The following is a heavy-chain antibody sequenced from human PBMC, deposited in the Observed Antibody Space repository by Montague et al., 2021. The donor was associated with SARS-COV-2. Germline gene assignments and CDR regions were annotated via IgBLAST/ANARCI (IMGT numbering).Heavy chain of an antibody. J-gene: IGHJ4*02. CDR1: GGSISSGSYF. CDR2: FYFGGKF. CDR3: ARVTRTIKLLWFGDRSIRYYFDY. V-gene: IGHV4-39*07. Sequence: SETLSLTCTVSGGSISSGSYFWGWIRQPPRKGLEWIGSFYFGGKFLYNSSLKSRVTISVDTSKNQFSLKLSSVTAADTAVYYCARVTRTIKLLWFGDRSIRYYFDYWGQGTLVTVSS. D-gene: IGHD3-10*01.